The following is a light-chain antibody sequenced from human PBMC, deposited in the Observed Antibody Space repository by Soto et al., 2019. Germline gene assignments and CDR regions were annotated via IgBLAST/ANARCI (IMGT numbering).Light chain of an antibody. CDR2: GAS. Sequence: EIVLTQSPGTLSLSPGERATLSCRASPSVSSSYLAWYQPKPGQAPRLLIYGASSRATGIPDRFSGSGSGTDFTLTISILEPEDFAVYYCQQYGISLLTFGGGTKVEIK. V-gene: IGKV3-20*01. CDR3: QQYGISLLT. J-gene: IGKJ4*01. CDR1: PSVSSSY.